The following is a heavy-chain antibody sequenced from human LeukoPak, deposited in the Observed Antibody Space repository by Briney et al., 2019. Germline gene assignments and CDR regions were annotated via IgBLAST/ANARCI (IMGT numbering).Heavy chain of an antibody. CDR1: GFTFSSYA. CDR2: ISGSGGST. Sequence: GGSLRLSCAASGFTFSSYAMSLVRQAPGKGLEWVSAISGSGGSTYHADSVKGRFTISRDNSKNTLYLQMNSLRAEDTAVYYCARDRGVATPYWGQGTLVTVSS. J-gene: IGHJ4*02. CDR3: ARDRGVATPY. V-gene: IGHV3-23*01. D-gene: IGHD3-3*01.